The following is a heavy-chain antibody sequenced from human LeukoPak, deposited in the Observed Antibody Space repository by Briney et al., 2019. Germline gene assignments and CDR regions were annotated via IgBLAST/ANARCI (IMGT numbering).Heavy chain of an antibody. D-gene: IGHD2-15*01. V-gene: IGHV3-30*04. CDR3: VRQDCSGGSCYLDY. J-gene: IGHJ4*02. CDR2: ISYHGRDQ. Sequence: GGSLRLSCAASRFICSNYAMHWVRQAPGKGLDWVAVISYHGRDQFYADSVKGRFTISRDSSKDTLYLQMNSLRTEDTAVYYCVRQDCSGGSCYLDYWGQGTLVTVSS. CDR1: RFICSNYA.